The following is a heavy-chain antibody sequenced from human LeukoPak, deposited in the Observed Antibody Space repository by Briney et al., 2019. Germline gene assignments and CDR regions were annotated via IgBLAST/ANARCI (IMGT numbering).Heavy chain of an antibody. CDR3: ARDRSYGGRN. D-gene: IGHD4-23*01. CDR2: IYSVDST. V-gene: IGHV3-53*01. Sequence: PGGSLRLSCAASGFTVSSNYMSWAREAPGKGLEWVSVIYSVDSTYYADSVKGRFTISRDNSKNTLYLQMNSLRAEDSAEYYCARDRSYGGRNWGQGTLVTVSS. J-gene: IGHJ4*02. CDR1: GFTVSSNY.